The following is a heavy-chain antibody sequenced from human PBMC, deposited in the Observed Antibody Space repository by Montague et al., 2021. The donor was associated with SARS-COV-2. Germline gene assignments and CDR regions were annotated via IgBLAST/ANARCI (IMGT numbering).Heavy chain of an antibody. CDR3: ARGFNTAMVKFDY. Sequence: CAMSGDSDGSVEPGRRSEEHTSERDSRQQGRSYHRPKWNNDYAVSVKSRITINPDTSKNQFSLQLNSVTPEDTAVYYCARGFNTAMVKFDYWGQGTLVTVSS. V-gene: IGHV6-1*01. D-gene: IGHD5-18*01. J-gene: IGHJ4*02. CDR1: GDSDGSVEPG. CDR2: SYHRPKWNN.